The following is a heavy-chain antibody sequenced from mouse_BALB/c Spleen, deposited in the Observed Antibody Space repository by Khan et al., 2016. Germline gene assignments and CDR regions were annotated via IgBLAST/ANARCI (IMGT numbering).Heavy chain of an antibody. CDR1: GFIFTDYY. V-gene: IGHV7-3*02. D-gene: IGHD2-3*01. Sequence: EVQLVESGGDLVQPGGSLRLSCATSGFIFTDYYMSWVRQPPGKALEWLGFIRNKANGYTTEYSASVKGRFTISRDNSQSILYLQMNTLRAEDSATYYCARAGYYPYAMDYWGPGTSVTVSS. J-gene: IGHJ4*01. CDR3: ARAGYYPYAMDY. CDR2: IRNKANGYTT.